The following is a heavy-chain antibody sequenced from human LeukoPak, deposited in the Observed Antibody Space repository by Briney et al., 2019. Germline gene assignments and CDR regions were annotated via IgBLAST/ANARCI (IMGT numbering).Heavy chain of an antibody. J-gene: IGHJ6*04. V-gene: IGHV3-11*06. D-gene: IGHD3-10*02. Sequence: PGGSLRLSCVASGFTFSASYMTWVRQPPGKGLEWLSYISENGGDTNYADSVKGRFTISRDNSKNTLYLQMNSLRAEDTAVYYCAELGITMIGGVWGKGTTVTISS. CDR2: ISENGGDT. CDR3: AELGITMIGGV. CDR1: GFTFSASY.